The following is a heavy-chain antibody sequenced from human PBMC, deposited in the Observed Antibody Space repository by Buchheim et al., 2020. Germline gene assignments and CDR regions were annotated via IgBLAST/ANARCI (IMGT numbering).Heavy chain of an antibody. CDR3: TTGWLRGQQWLPPWDY. CDR2: IKSKTDGGTT. Sequence: VHVVESGGDQVQPGTSLRLSCAATGFIFKDYGMQWVRQAPGKGLEWVGRIKSKTDGGTTDYAAPVKGRFTISRDDSKNTLYLQMNSLKTEDTAVYYCTTGWLRGQQWLPPWDYWGQGTL. CDR1: GFIFKDYG. D-gene: IGHD6-19*01. V-gene: IGHV3-15*01. J-gene: IGHJ4*02.